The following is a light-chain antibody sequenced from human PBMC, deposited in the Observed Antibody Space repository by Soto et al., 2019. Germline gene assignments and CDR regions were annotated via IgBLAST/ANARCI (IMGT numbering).Light chain of an antibody. CDR2: DVS. V-gene: IGLV2-14*01. CDR3: SSYTSSSTFYV. Sequence: QSVLTLPASVSGSPGQSITISCTGTSSDVGGYNYVSWYQQHPGKAPKLMIYDVSNRPSGVSNRFSGSKSGNTASLTISGLQAEDEADYYCSSYTSSSTFYVFGTGTKVTV. J-gene: IGLJ1*01. CDR1: SSDVGGYNY.